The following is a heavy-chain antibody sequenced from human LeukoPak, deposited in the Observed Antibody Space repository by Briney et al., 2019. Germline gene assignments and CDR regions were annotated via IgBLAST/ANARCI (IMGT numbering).Heavy chain of an antibody. CDR3: ARGGDSSGYYYPVFDY. D-gene: IGHD3-22*01. Sequence: SETLSLTCTVSGGSTSSYYWSWIRQPPGKGLEWIGYIYYSGSTNYNPSLKSRVTTSVDTSKNQFSLKLSSVTAADTAVYYCARGGDSSGYYYPVFDYWGQGTLVTVSS. CDR2: IYYSGST. V-gene: IGHV4-59*01. J-gene: IGHJ4*02. CDR1: GGSTSSYY.